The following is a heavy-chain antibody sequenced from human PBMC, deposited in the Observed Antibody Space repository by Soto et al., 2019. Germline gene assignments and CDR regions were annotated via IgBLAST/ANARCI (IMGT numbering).Heavy chain of an antibody. CDR2: ISAYNGNT. V-gene: IGHV1-18*01. CDR3: ARDAGADIVAENSFDY. D-gene: IGHD5-12*01. J-gene: IGHJ4*02. Sequence: GASVKVSCKASGYTFTSYGISWVRQAPGQGLEWMGWISAYNGNTNYAQKLQGRVTMTTDTSTSTAYMELRSLRSDDTAVYYCARDAGADIVAENSFDYWGQGTLVTVSS. CDR1: GYTFTSYG.